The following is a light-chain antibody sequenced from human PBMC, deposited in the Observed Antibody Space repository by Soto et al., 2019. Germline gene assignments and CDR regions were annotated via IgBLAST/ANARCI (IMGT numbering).Light chain of an antibody. CDR2: GAS. CDR1: QSVSSSY. CDR3: QQYGSSAMYT. Sequence: EIVVTQSPGTLSLSPGERATLSCRASQSVSSSYLAWYQQKPGQAPRLLIYGASSRATGIPDRFSGSGSGTDFTLTISRLEPEAFAVYYCQQYGSSAMYTFGQGTKLEIK. V-gene: IGKV3-20*01. J-gene: IGKJ2*01.